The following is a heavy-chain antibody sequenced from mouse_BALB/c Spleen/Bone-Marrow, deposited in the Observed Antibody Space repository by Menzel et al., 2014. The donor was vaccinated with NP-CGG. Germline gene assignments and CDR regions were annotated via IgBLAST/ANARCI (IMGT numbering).Heavy chain of an antibody. CDR1: GYTFTDYW. V-gene: IGHV1-69*01. CDR3: ARSGYRFDPHAN. J-gene: IGHJ3*01. CDR2: IDTSDSYI. D-gene: IGHD3-1*01. Sequence: VQLQQSGAELVMPGASVKMSCKASGYTFTDYWMHWVKQRPGQGLEWIGAIDTSDSYISYNQKFKGKATLTVDESSSTACMQLSKLTSEASAVYHCARSGYRFDPHANWGQGTLVTVSA.